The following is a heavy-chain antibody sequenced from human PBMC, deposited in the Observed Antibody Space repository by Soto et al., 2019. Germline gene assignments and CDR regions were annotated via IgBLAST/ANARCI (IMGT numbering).Heavy chain of an antibody. J-gene: IGHJ6*02. CDR2: ISGSGGST. CDR1: GFTFSSYA. Sequence: PGESLKISCAASGFTFSSYAMSWVRQAPGKGLEWVSAISGSGGSTYYADSVKGRFTISRDNSKNTLYLQMDSLRAEDTAVYYCAKEQLGGWDHYYYYYGMDVWGQGTTVTVSS. CDR3: AKEQLGGWDHYYYYYGMDV. D-gene: IGHD6-19*01. V-gene: IGHV3-23*01.